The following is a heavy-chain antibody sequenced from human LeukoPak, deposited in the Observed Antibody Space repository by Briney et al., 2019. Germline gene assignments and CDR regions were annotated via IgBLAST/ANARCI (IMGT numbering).Heavy chain of an antibody. CDR2: ISGSGGST. J-gene: IGHJ3*02. CDR3: AAQVLLRGAFDI. Sequence: GGSLRLSCAASGFTFSSYAMSWVRQAPGRGLEGVSAISGSGGSTYYADSVKGRFTISRDNSKNTLYLQMNSLRAEDTAVYYCAAQVLLRGAFDIWGQGTMVTVSS. D-gene: IGHD2/OR15-2a*01. CDR1: GFTFSSYA. V-gene: IGHV3-23*01.